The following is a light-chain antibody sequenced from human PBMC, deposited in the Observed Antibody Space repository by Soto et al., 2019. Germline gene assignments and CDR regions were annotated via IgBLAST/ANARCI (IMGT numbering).Light chain of an antibody. CDR3: QQSYRIPPT. Sequence: DIQMTQSPSSLSASVGDTVTITCRANQTFSGHLHRYQQKPGKAPNLLIYGASFLQSGVPSRFSGSGSGTDFTLTISSLQPEDSSTYYCQQSYRIPPTFGQGTKVEI. CDR1: QTFSGH. CDR2: GAS. V-gene: IGKV1-39*01. J-gene: IGKJ2*01.